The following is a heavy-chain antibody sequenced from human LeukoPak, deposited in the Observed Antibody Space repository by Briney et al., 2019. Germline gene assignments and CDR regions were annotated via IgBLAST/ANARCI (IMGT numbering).Heavy chain of an antibody. CDR1: GFTFSSYG. J-gene: IGHJ6*03. D-gene: IGHD3-9*01. CDR2: IWYDGSNK. Sequence: GRSLRLSCAASGFTFSSYGMHWVRQAPGKGLEWVAVIWYDGSNKYYADSVKGRFTISRDNSKNTLYLQMNSLRAEDTAVYYCARDPKRTYYDILTGSHNYYYMDVWGKGTTVTVSS. CDR3: ARDPKRTYYDILTGSHNYYYMDV. V-gene: IGHV3-33*01.